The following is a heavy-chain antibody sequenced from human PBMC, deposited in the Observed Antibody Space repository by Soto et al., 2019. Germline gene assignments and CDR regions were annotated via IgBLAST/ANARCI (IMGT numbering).Heavy chain of an antibody. CDR1: GFTFSSYA. CDR3: AINMVRNSYNWFDP. D-gene: IGHD3-10*01. CDR2: ISYDGSNK. Sequence: QPGGSLRLSCAASGFTFSSYAMHWVRQAPGKGLEWVAVISYDGSNKYYADSVKGRFTISRDNSKNTLYLQMNSLRAEDTAVYYCAINMVRNSYNWFDPWGQGTLVTVSS. J-gene: IGHJ5*02. V-gene: IGHV3-30-3*01.